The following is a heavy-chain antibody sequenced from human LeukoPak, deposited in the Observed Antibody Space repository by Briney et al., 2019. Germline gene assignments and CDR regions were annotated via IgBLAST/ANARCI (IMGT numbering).Heavy chain of an antibody. J-gene: IGHJ3*02. CDR1: GFTFSTYV. V-gene: IGHV3-21*01. D-gene: IGHD1-26*01. Sequence: GGSLRLSCAASGFTFSTYVGSWVRQAPGRGVEWVSPINGSSTYIYYADSVKCRFTISRDNAKNSLFLQMNSLRAEDTAVYYCARDLWELLLSGTGYAFDIWGQGTMVTVSS. CDR2: INGSSTYI. CDR3: ARDLWELLLSGTGYAFDI.